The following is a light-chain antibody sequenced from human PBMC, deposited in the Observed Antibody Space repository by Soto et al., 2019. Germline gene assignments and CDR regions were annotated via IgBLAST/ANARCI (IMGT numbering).Light chain of an antibody. V-gene: IGKV3-11*01. CDR2: DAS. J-gene: IGKJ4*01. Sequence: EIMLTQSPATLSLSPGERATLSCRASQSVSSYLAWYQQKPGQAPRLLIYDASNRATGIPARFSGSGSGTDFTLTISSLEPEDFAVYYCQQRSYWPLTFGGGTKVEIK. CDR3: QQRSYWPLT. CDR1: QSVSSY.